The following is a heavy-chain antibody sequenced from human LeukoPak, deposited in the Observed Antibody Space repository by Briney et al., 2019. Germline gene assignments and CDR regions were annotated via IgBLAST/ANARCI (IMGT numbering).Heavy chain of an antibody. CDR3: ATVPWELLPRGPLDY. V-gene: IGHV1-18*01. Sequence: ASVKVSCKASGYTFTSYGISWVRQAPGQGLEWMGWISAYNGNTNYAQKLQGRVTMTEDTSTDTAYMELSSLRSEDTAVYYCATVPWELLPRGPLDYWGQGTLVTVSS. CDR2: ISAYNGNT. D-gene: IGHD1-26*01. J-gene: IGHJ4*02. CDR1: GYTFTSYG.